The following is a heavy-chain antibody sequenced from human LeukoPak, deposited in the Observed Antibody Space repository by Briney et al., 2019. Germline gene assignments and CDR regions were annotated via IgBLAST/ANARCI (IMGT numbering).Heavy chain of an antibody. CDR1: GFTFSSYA. V-gene: IGHV3-23*01. CDR3: AGYSSGCLY. D-gene: IGHD6-19*01. Sequence: PGRSLRLSCAASGFTFSSYAMSWVRQAPGKGLEWVSVISGSGGSTYYADSVKGRFTISRDNSKNTLYLQMNSLRAEDTAVYYCAGYSSGCLYWGQGTLVTVSS. CDR2: ISGSGGST. J-gene: IGHJ4*02.